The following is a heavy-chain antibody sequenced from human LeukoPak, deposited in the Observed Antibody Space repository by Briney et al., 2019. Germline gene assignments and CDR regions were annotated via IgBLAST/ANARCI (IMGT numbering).Heavy chain of an antibody. CDR3: TITVATSIDY. J-gene: IGHJ4*02. V-gene: IGHV3-15*01. Sequence: PGGSLRLSCAASGFTFSNALMSWVRQAPGKGLEWVGRIKRKTDGGTTDYAAPVKGRFTISRDDSKNTLYLQMNSLNIEDTAVYYCTITVATSIDYWGQGTLVTVSS. D-gene: IGHD5-12*01. CDR1: GFTFSNAL. CDR2: IKRKTDGGTT.